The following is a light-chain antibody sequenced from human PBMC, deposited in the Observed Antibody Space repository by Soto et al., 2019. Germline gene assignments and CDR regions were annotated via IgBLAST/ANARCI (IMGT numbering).Light chain of an antibody. CDR1: QRVSSY. J-gene: IGKJ4*01. CDR2: DAS. Sequence: EIVWTQSPATLSLSPGERATLACRASQRVSSYLAWYQQKPGQAPRLLIYDASNRATCVPARFSGSGSGTDFILTISSLEPEDFAVYYCQQRSNWPLTFVGGTKVEIK. V-gene: IGKV3-11*01. CDR3: QQRSNWPLT.